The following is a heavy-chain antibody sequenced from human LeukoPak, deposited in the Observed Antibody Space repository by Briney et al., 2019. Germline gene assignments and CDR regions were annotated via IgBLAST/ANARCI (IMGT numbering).Heavy chain of an antibody. CDR2: IRRKAYSEAT. V-gene: IGHV3-49*03. CDR1: GFTFGDYA. J-gene: IGHJ3*02. Sequence: GGSLRLSCTASGFTFGDYAMSWFRQAPGKGLEWVGFIRRKAYSEATQYAASVKGRFTISRDDSKSLAYLQMNSLKTEDTAVYYCTRSDCGGDDAFDIWGQGTMVTVSS. CDR3: TRSDCGGDDAFDI. D-gene: IGHD2-21*02.